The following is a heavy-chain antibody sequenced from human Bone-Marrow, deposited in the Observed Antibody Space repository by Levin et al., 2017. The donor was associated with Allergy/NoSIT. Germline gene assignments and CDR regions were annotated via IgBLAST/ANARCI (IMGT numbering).Heavy chain of an antibody. J-gene: IGHJ3*01. CDR2: IIPILDVA. CDR1: GGTFSNNA. Sequence: SVKVSCKASGGTFSNNAVSWVRQAPGQGLEWMGRIIPILDVANYAHKFHDRLRITADKSTVTAYMELSSLTSEDTALYYCARGGVPVATTGALDVWDQGTLVIVSS. D-gene: IGHD2-2*01. CDR3: ARGGVPVATTGALDV. V-gene: IGHV1-69*04.